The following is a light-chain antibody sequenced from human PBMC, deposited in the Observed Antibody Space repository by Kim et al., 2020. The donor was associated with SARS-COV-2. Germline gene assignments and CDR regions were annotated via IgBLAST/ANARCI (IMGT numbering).Light chain of an antibody. Sequence: SYELTQPPSVSVSPGQTARITCSGDALPKEYAYCYQQKSGQAPVLVIYEDSKRPSGIPERFSGSISGTMATLTISGAQAEDEADYYCYSTDVSTNHSVVFGGGTQLTVL. CDR3: YSTDVSTNHSVV. J-gene: IGLJ2*01. V-gene: IGLV3-10*01. CDR2: EDS. CDR1: ALPKEY.